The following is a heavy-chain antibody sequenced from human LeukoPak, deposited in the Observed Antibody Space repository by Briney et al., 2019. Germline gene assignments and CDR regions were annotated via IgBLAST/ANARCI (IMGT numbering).Heavy chain of an antibody. Sequence: GGSLQISRQGSGSPFTSYSSGWGRPLPGKGLGGMGIIYPGDSDTRYSPSFQGQVTISADKSISTAYLQWSSLKASDTAMYYCARQDELRGGIDDYWGQGTLVTVSS. V-gene: IGHV5-51*01. J-gene: IGHJ4*02. CDR2: IYPGDSDT. CDR1: GSPFTSYS. D-gene: IGHD1-26*01. CDR3: ARQDELRGGIDDY.